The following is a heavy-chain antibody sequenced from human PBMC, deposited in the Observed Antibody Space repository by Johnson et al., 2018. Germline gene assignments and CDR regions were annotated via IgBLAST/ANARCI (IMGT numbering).Heavy chain of an antibody. J-gene: IGHJ6*03. D-gene: IGHD1-14*01. V-gene: IGHV3-49*03. CDR3: ARDNPYMDV. CDR2: IRSKAYGGTT. CDR1: GFTFGDYA. Sequence: VQLVQSGGGLVQPGRSLRLSCTASGFTFGDYAMSWFRQAPGKGLEWVGFIRSKAYGGTTEYAASVKGRFTISRDDSKSIAYLQMNSLRAEDTAVYYCARDNPYMDVWGKGTTVTVSS.